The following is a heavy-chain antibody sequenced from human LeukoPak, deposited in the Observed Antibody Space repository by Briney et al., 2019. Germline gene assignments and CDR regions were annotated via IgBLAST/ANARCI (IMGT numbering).Heavy chain of an antibody. Sequence: GGSLRLSCSASGFTFSRFAMTWVRHPPGKGLEWVSTISGNGLQTFYADSVKGRFSVSRDNSVNIVYLQMDSLRADDSALYSCAKDANYLDSSGYFIPFDYWGPGTLVTVAS. CDR3: AKDANYLDSSGYFIPFDY. CDR2: ISGNGLQT. V-gene: IGHV3-23*01. CDR1: GFTFSRFA. D-gene: IGHD3-22*01. J-gene: IGHJ4*02.